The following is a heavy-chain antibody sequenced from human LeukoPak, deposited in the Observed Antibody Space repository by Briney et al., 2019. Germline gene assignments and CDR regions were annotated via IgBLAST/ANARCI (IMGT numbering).Heavy chain of an antibody. CDR2: INSDGYSF. Sequence: GGSLRLSCAGTGFTFSAYWMHWVRQAPGKGPVWLARINSDGYSFSYADSVKGRFTISRDNAKKTLYLQMNSLRAEDTAVYYCAELGITMIGGVWGKGTTVTISS. CDR1: GFTFSAYW. D-gene: IGHD3-10*02. CDR3: AELGITMIGGV. J-gene: IGHJ6*04. V-gene: IGHV3-74*01.